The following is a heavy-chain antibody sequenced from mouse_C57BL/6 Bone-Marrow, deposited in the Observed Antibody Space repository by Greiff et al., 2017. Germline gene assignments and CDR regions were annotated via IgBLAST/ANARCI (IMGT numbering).Heavy chain of an antibody. CDR3: ARGLCSMDY. D-gene: IGHD1-1*02. V-gene: IGHV1-81*01. CDR1: GYTFTSYG. Sequence: VKLVESGAELARPGASVKLSCKASGYTFTSYGISWVKQRTGQGLEWIGEIYPRSGNTYYNEKFKGKATLTADKSSSTAYMELRSLTSEDSAVYFCARGLCSMDYGGQGTSVTVSS. J-gene: IGHJ4*01. CDR2: IYPRSGNT.